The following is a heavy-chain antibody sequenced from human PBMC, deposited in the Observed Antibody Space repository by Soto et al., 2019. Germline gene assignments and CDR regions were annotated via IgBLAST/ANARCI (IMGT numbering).Heavy chain of an antibody. V-gene: IGHV3-30-3*01. CDR3: ARDKDQYDFWGGTLDS. CDR2: ISYDGGNK. D-gene: IGHD3-3*01. CDR1: NFVFSVYS. J-gene: IGHJ4*02. Sequence: QLVEYGGGVVQPERSLKLSCTASNFVFSVYSLHWVRQAPGKGLEWVALISYDGGNKYYADSVKGRFTISRDNSKNTLYLHMNSPRREDTAVYYCARDKDQYDFWGGTLDSWGLGTLVTVSS.